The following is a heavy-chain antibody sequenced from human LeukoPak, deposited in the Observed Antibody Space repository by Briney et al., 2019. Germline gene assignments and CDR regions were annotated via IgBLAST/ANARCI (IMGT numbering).Heavy chain of an antibody. V-gene: IGHV3-48*01. CDR2: ITSSSSAK. CDR1: GFTFSTYS. J-gene: IGHJ4*02. Sequence: GGSLRLSCVASGFTFSTYSMNWVRQAPGKGLEWVSYITSSSSAKYYADSVKGRFTISRDNAENSLYLQMNSLRAEDTAVYYCTRDQEGSDYWGQGTLVTVSS. CDR3: TRDQEGSDY.